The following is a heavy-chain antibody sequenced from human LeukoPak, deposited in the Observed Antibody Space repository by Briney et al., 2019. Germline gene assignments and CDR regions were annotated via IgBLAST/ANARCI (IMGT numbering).Heavy chain of an antibody. CDR3: ARVIMVRGLIIREFDY. V-gene: IGHV3-66*02. Sequence: PGGSLRLSCAASGLTFSDNYMGWVRQTPRKGLEWVSLISGDGRTSYADSVKGRFTISRDNSRNTLYLQMSSLRAEDTSVYYCARVIMVRGLIIREFDYWGQGALVTVSS. J-gene: IGHJ4*02. CDR2: ISGDGRT. CDR1: GLTFSDNY. D-gene: IGHD3-10*01.